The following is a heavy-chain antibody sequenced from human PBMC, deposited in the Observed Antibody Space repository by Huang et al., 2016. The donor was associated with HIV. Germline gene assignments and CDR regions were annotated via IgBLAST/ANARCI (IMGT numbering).Heavy chain of an antibody. J-gene: IGHJ4*02. CDR3: AGNFWSDH. CDR2: SYYSGSA. CDR1: GGSISSHY. D-gene: IGHD3-3*01. V-gene: IGHV4-59*11. Sequence: QVQLQESGPGLVKPSETLSLTCTVSGGSISSHYWSWIRQPPGKGLEWIGSSYYSGSANYNPTLKSRVTNSIDTSKNQFALKLSSVTAADTAVYYCAGNFWSDHWGQGTLVTVSS.